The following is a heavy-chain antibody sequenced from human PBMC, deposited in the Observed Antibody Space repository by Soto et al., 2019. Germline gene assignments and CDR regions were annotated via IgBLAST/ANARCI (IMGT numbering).Heavy chain of an antibody. V-gene: IGHV1-2*02. CDR1: GYTFSGYY. J-gene: IGHJ6*02. CDR2: INPNSGGT. Sequence: RFALKVSCKASGYTFSGYYIHWLLQAPGQGLEWMGWINPNSGGTNYAQKFQGRVTVTRDTPTSTAYMELSRLTSDDTAVYYCARSLTEGYCTITGCYTRPLYGMDVWGQGTTVTVYS. D-gene: IGHD2-2*02. CDR3: ARSLTEGYCTITGCYTRPLYGMDV.